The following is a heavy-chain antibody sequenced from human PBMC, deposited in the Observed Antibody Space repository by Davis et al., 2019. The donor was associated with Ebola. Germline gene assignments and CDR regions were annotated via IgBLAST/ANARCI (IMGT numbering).Heavy chain of an antibody. V-gene: IGHV4-31*11. J-gene: IGHJ4*02. CDR2: IYYSGST. Sequence: SETLSLTCAVYGGSFSGYYWSWIRQHPGKGLEWIGYIYYSGSTYYNPSLKSRVTISVDTSKNQFSLKLSSVTAADTAVYYCAREPYCSSTSCHFDYWGQGTLVTVSS. D-gene: IGHD2-2*01. CDR1: GGSFSGYY. CDR3: AREPYCSSTSCHFDY.